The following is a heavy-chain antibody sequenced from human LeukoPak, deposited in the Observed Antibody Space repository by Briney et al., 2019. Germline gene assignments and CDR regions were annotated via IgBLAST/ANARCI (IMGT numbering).Heavy chain of an antibody. J-gene: IGHJ4*02. CDR3: ARTTRGGYDSSGYYYRAGGIDY. D-gene: IGHD3-22*01. CDR1: GGSISSYY. Sequence: PSETLSLTCTVSGGSISSYYWSWIRQPPGKGLEWIGYIYYSGSTNYNPSLKSRVTISVDTSKNQFSLKLSSVTAADTAVYYCARTTRGGYDSSGYYYRAGGIDYWGQGTLVTVSS. CDR2: IYYSGST. V-gene: IGHV4-59*12.